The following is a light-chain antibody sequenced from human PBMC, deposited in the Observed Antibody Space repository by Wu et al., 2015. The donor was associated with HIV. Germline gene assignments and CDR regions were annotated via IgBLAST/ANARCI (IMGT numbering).Light chain of an antibody. V-gene: IGKV1-27*01. Sequence: DIQMTQSPSSLSASVGDRVTITCRASQGISNFLAWYQQKPGKPPKVLIYAASTLRSGVPSRFSGSGSGTDYTLTINSLQPEDFAIYYCQQYYDTPPTFGQGAKVEIK. CDR1: QGISNF. J-gene: IGKJ1*01. CDR2: AAS. CDR3: QQYYDTPPT.